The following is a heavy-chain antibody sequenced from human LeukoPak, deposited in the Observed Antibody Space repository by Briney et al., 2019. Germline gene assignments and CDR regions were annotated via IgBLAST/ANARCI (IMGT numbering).Heavy chain of an antibody. J-gene: IGHJ4*02. Sequence: GGCLRLSCAASGFTVSSNYLSWVRQAPGKGLEWVSVIYSGGSTYYADSVKGRFTISRDNSKNTLYLQMNSLRAEDTAVYYCARILYCSGGSCTEYWGQGTLVTVSS. CDR1: GFTVSSNY. D-gene: IGHD2-15*01. CDR3: ARILYCSGGSCTEY. CDR2: IYSGGST. V-gene: IGHV3-66*01.